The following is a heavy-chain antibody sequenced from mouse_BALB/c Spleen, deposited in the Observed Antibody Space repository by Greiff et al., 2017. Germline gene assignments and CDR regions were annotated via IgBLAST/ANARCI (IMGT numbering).Heavy chain of an antibody. CDR2: ISYSGST. Sequence: DVQLQESGPSLVKPSQTLSLTCSVTGDSITSGYWNWIRKFPGNKLEYMGYISYSGSTYYNPSLKSRISITRDTSKNQYYLQLNSVTTEDTATYYCARPLSTSYYYGSSTYAMDYWGQGTSVTVSS. CDR1: GDSITSGY. D-gene: IGHD1-1*01. V-gene: IGHV3-8*02. CDR3: ARPLSTSYYYGSSTYAMDY. J-gene: IGHJ4*01.